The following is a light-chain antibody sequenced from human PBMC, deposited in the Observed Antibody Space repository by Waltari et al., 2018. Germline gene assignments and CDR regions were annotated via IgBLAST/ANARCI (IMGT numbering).Light chain of an antibody. CDR1: QSISSW. CDR3: QQYDDFPST. V-gene: IGKV1-5*03. J-gene: IGKJ2*01. Sequence: DIQMTQSPATLSASVGDRVTISCRASQSISSWLAWYQQKPGKAPKILIFKASFLESGVPSRFSGSGSGTEFSLTISSLQPEDFATYYCQQYDDFPSTFGQGTKVEVK. CDR2: KAS.